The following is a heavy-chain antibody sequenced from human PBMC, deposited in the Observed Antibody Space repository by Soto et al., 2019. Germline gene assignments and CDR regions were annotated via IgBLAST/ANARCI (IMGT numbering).Heavy chain of an antibody. V-gene: IGHV3-33*05. CDR1: GITFSRYG. J-gene: IGHJ4*02. D-gene: IGHD3-9*01. CDR3: AEDLDSYFDN. Sequence: QVQLVESGGGVVQPGRSLRLSCVTSGITFSRYGMHWVRQAPGKGLEWVAVISYDGSDIYYGASVRGRFTISRDNSKNTPYRQMNSLRVEDTAVYYCAEDLDSYFDNWGQGTLVTVSS. CDR2: ISYDGSDI.